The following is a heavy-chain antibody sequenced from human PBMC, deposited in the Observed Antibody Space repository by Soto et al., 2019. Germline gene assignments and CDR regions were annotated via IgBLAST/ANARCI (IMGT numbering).Heavy chain of an antibody. CDR3: AREGYSYGYNYLDY. J-gene: IGHJ4*02. CDR2: IYYSGTT. D-gene: IGHD5-18*01. V-gene: IGHV4-28*03. CDR1: GGSISSSNW. Sequence: PSETLSLTCTVSGGSISSSNWWGWIRQPPGKGLEWIGYIYYSGTTYYNPSLKSRVTMSVDTSKNQFSLKLSSVTAADTAVYYCAREGYSYGYNYLDYWGQGALVTVSS.